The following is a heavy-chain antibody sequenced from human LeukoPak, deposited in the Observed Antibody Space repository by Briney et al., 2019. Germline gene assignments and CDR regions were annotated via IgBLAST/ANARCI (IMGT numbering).Heavy chain of an antibody. Sequence: SVKVSCKASGGTFSSYAISWVRQAPGQGLEWMGGIIPIFGTANYAQKFQGRVTITADKSTSTAYMELSRLRSDDTAVYYCAREMASYLLYYYYYYMDVWGKGTTVTISS. J-gene: IGHJ6*03. D-gene: IGHD5-24*01. V-gene: IGHV1-69*06. CDR2: IIPIFGTA. CDR1: GGTFSSYA. CDR3: AREMASYLLYYYYYYMDV.